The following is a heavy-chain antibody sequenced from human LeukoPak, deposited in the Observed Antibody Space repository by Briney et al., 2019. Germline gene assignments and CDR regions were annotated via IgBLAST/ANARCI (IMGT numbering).Heavy chain of an antibody. J-gene: IGHJ5*02. CDR1: GFTFSNAW. Sequence: PGGSLRLSCATSGFTFSNAWMNWVRQASGKGLEWVGRIRSNSDGGTIDYAAPVKGRFTLSRDDSKTTLYLQMNSLQTEDTAVYYCATDFYASTWGQGTLVTVSS. CDR2: IRSNSDGGTI. D-gene: IGHD3-22*01. V-gene: IGHV3-15*07. CDR3: ATDFYAST.